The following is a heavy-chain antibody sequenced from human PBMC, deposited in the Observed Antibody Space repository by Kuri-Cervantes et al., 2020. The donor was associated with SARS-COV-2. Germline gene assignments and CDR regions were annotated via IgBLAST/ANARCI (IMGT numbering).Heavy chain of an antibody. V-gene: IGHV3-11*03. CDR3: ASFGSGWYDDALDI. D-gene: IGHD6-19*01. Sequence: GGSLRLSCAASRFTFSDYYMSWIRQAPGKGLEWVSYISSSSSYTNYADSVKGRFTISKDNAKNSLYLQMNSLRAEDTAVYYCASFGSGWYDDALDIWGQGTMVTVSS. J-gene: IGHJ3*02. CDR1: RFTFSDYY. CDR2: ISSSSSYT.